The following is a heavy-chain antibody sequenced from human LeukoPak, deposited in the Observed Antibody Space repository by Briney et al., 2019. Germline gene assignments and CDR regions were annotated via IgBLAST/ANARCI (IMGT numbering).Heavy chain of an antibody. CDR1: GFTFSSYG. J-gene: IGHJ4*02. CDR3: ARGNDYGDY. V-gene: IGHV3-33*01. CDR2: IWYDGSNK. Sequence: PGGSLRLSCAASGFTFSSYGMHWVRQAPGKGPEWVAVIWYDGSNKYYADSVKGRFTISRDNSKNTLYLQMNSLRAEDTAVYYCARGNDYGDYWGQGTLVTVSS.